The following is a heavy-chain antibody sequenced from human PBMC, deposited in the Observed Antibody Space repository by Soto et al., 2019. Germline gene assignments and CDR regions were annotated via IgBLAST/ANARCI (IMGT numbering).Heavy chain of an antibody. CDR3: ARVDVLRYFDWLFSFDY. J-gene: IGHJ4*02. V-gene: IGHV3-48*02. CDR1: GFTFWSYI. CDR2: ISSSSSTI. Sequence: GAPGISCAASGFTFWSYIMNWGRQAPGEGLEWVSYISSSSSTIYYADSVKGRFTISRDNAKNSLYLQMNSLRDEDTAVYYCARVDVLRYFDWLFSFDYWGQGTLVTVSS. D-gene: IGHD3-9*01.